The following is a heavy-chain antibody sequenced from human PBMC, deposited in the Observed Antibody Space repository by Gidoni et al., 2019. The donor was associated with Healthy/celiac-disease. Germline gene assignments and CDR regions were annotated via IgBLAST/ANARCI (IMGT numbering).Heavy chain of an antibody. CDR1: GFTFSSYA. V-gene: IGHV3-30*04. J-gene: IGHJ4*02. CDR2: ISYDGSNK. CDR3: ASLAGYSGYR. Sequence: QVQLVESGGGVVEPGRSLRRYCAASGFTFSSYAMHGVRQAPGKGLEVVAVISYDGSNKSYADSVTGRFTISRDNSKNPLYLQINSLRAEDTAVYYCASLAGYSGYRWGQGTLVTVSS. D-gene: IGHD6-13*01.